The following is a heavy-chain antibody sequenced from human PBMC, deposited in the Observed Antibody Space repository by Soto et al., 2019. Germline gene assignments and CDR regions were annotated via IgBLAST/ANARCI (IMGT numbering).Heavy chain of an antibody. J-gene: IGHJ4*02. CDR3: ARHQLIQFLQFDW. V-gene: IGHV5-51*01. CDR2: IYPGDSDT. D-gene: IGHD2-8*01. CDR1: GYSFTSYW. Sequence: PGESLKICCQGSGYSFTSYWIGWVRQMPGKGLEWMGIIYPGDSDTRYSPSFQGQVTISADKSISTAYLQWSSLKASDTAMYYCARHQLIQFLQFDWGGQGTLVTVSS.